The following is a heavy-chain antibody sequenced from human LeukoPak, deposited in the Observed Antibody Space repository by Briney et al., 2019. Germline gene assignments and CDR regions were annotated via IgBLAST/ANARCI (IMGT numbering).Heavy chain of an antibody. D-gene: IGHD6-19*01. CDR1: GVTFSGSA. CDR2: IRSKANSYAT. J-gene: IGHJ4*02. CDR3: TTVAVAGKRSYFDY. Sequence: GGSLRLSCAASGVTFSGSAMHWVRQASGKGLGWVGRIRSKANSYATAYAASVKGRFTISRDDSKNTAYLQMNSLKTEDTAVYYYTTVAVAGKRSYFDYWGQGTLVTVSS. V-gene: IGHV3-73*01.